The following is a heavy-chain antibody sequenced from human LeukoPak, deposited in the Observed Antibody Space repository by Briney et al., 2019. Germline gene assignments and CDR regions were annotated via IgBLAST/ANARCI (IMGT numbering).Heavy chain of an antibody. CDR2: ISGSGGGT. J-gene: IGHJ1*01. Sequence: PGGSLRLSCAASGFNFSGYAMTWVRQAPGKGLESVSAISGSGGGTYYADSVRGRFTISRDNSKNTLYLQMNSLRVEDTAVYHCAKQGATTPRHFQYWGQGALVTVSS. D-gene: IGHD1/OR15-1a*01. CDR3: AKQGATTPRHFQY. CDR1: GFNFSGYA. V-gene: IGHV3-23*01.